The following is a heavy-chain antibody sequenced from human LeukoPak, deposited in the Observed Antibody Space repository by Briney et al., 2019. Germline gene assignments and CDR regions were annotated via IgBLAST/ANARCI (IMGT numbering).Heavy chain of an antibody. CDR1: GFTFSNYG. CDR3: AKSPYYDFWPFDY. Sequence: GGSPRLSCAASGFTFSNYGMHWVRQAPGKGLEWVAVVSFGDGSTRNYADSVKGRFTISRDNSQNTLYLQMNNLRAEDTAVYYCAKSPYYDFWPFDYWGQGTLVTVSS. J-gene: IGHJ4*02. V-gene: IGHV3-33*06. CDR2: VSFGDGSTR. D-gene: IGHD3-3*01.